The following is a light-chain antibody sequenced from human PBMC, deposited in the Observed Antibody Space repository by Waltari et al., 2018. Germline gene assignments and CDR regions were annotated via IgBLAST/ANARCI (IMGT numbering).Light chain of an antibody. J-gene: IGLJ3*02. CDR3: SSFTSSSTWV. CDR1: SSDVGGYNY. V-gene: IGLV2-14*01. CDR2: DVN. Sequence: QSALTQPASVSGSPGQSITIPCTGTSSDVGGYNYVPWYQQHPGKAPKLMIYDVNNRPSGVSNRFSGSKSGNTASLTISGLQAEDEADYYCSSFTSSSTWVFGGGTNLTVL.